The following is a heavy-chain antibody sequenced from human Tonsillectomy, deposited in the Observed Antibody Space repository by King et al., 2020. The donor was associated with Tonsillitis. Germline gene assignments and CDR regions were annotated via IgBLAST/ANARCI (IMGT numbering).Heavy chain of an antibody. Sequence: QLQESGPGLVKPSETLSLTCTVSGGSVSSGSYYWSWIRQPPGKGLEWIGYIYYSGSTNYNPSLKSRVNISVDTSKNQFSLKLSSVTAADTAVYYCARVGRLTGLWYFDLWGRGTLVTVSS. CDR2: IYYSGST. D-gene: IGHD1-20*01. J-gene: IGHJ2*01. V-gene: IGHV4-61*01. CDR1: GGSVSSGSYY. CDR3: ARVGRLTGLWYFDL.